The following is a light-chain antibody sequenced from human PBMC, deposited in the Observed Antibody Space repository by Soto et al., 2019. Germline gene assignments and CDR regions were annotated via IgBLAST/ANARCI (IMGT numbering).Light chain of an antibody. CDR2: DVS. CDR3: CSYAGTSLWV. V-gene: IGLV2-11*01. Sequence: QSALTQPRSVSGSPGQSVTISCTGTSSDVGGYNYVSWYQQHPGKAPKLVIYDVSKRPSGVPDRFSGSKSGNTASLTISGLQAEDEAVYYCCSYAGTSLWVFGGGTKLTVL. CDR1: SSDVGGYNY. J-gene: IGLJ3*02.